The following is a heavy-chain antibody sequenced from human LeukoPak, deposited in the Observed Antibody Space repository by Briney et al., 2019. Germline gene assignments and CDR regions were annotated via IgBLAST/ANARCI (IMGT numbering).Heavy chain of an antibody. Sequence: SETLSLTCAVYGGSFSGYYWSWIRQPPGKGLEWIGEINHSGSTNYNPSLKSRVTISVDTSKNQFSLKLSSVTAADTAVYYCARHVSALRYFDWLSTSGNWFDPWGQGTLVTVSS. V-gene: IGHV4-34*01. D-gene: IGHD3-9*01. CDR3: ARHVSALRYFDWLSTSGNWFDP. J-gene: IGHJ5*02. CDR2: INHSGST. CDR1: GGSFSGYY.